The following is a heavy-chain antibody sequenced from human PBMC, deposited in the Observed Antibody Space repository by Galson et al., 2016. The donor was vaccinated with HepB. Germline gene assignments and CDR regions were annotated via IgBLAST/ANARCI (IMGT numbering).Heavy chain of an antibody. Sequence: SLRLSCAASGFDFGNWIMNWVRQAPGKRLEWVAYVSARAGTITYADSVRGRFSISRDNDKNSLFLQMDNLRAEDTAVYYCARTGAPVGPYYFHSWGQGTLVTVSS. CDR2: VSARAGTI. D-gene: IGHD1-14*01. CDR1: GFDFGNWI. CDR3: ARTGAPVGPYYFHS. V-gene: IGHV3-48*01. J-gene: IGHJ4*02.